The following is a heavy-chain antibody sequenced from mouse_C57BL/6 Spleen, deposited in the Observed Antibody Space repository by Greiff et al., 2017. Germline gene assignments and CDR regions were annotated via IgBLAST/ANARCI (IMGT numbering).Heavy chain of an antibody. V-gene: IGHV14-4*01. CDR1: GFNIKDDY. Sequence: VQLQQSGAELVRPGASVKLTCTASGFNIKDDYMPWVKQRPEQGLEWIGWIDPENGDTEYASKFQGKATITADTSSNTAYLQLSSLTSEDTAVYYCTTCLGNYGSSYPFAYWGQGTLVTVSA. CDR3: TTCLGNYGSSYPFAY. CDR2: IDPENGDT. J-gene: IGHJ3*01. D-gene: IGHD1-1*01.